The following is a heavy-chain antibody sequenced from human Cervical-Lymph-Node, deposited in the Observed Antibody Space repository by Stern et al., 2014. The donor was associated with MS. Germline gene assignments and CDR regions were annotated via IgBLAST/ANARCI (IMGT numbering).Heavy chain of an antibody. CDR3: ARRGYTYGFDY. J-gene: IGHJ4*02. V-gene: IGHV1-46*03. Sequence: VQLMQSGAEVKKPGASVKVSCKASGYTFTSYQMHWVRQAPGQGLEGMGKINPRGGGTSYAQKFQGRVTMTRDASTSTVYMELSSLRSEDTAVYYCARRGYTYGFDYWGQGTLVTVSS. D-gene: IGHD5-18*01. CDR1: GYTFTSYQ. CDR2: INPRGGGT.